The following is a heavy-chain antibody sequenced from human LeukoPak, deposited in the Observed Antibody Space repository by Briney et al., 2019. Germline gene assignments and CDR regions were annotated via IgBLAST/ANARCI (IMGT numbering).Heavy chain of an antibody. CDR2: ISSSSIYI. V-gene: IGHV3-21*04. J-gene: IGHJ4*02. D-gene: IGHD5-24*01. CDR1: GFTFSNYR. CDR3: AKAERWLQYYFDY. Sequence: GGSLRLSCAASGFTFSNYRMNWVRQAPGKGLEWVSSISSSSIYIYYADSLKGRFTISRDNSKNSLYLQMNSLRTEDTALYYCAKAERWLQYYFDYWGQGTLVTVSS.